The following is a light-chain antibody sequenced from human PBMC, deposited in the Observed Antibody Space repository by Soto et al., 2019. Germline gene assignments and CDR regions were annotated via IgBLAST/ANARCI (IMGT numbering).Light chain of an antibody. CDR3: QKYNKWPPWT. CDR2: DAS. CDR1: QSVSNN. Sequence: EIGMTQSPATLSVSPGERATLSCRASQSVSNNLAWYQQKPGQAPRLLIYDASTRATGIPAKFSGSGSGIEFTLTISSLQSEDFAVYYCQKYNKWPPWTFGQGTQVDI. J-gene: IGKJ1*01. V-gene: IGKV3-15*01.